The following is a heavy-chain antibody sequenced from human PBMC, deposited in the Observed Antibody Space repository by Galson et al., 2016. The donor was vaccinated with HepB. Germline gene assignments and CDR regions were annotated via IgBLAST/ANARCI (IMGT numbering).Heavy chain of an antibody. CDR2: IWYDGSEK. CDR3: ARDRGTTSTSGYYFDP. J-gene: IGHJ4*02. Sequence: SLRLSCAASGFTFRNSGMHWVRQAPGKGLEWVAIIWYDGSEKYYVDSVKGRFTVSRDNSNNIVYLQLNSLRAEDTAVYYCARDRGTTSTSGYYFDPWGQGTLVTVSS. CDR1: GFTFRNSG. D-gene: IGHD5-12*01. V-gene: IGHV3-33*01.